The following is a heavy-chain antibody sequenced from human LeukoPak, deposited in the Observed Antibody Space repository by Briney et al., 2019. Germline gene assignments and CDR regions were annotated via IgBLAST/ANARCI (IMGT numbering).Heavy chain of an antibody. D-gene: IGHD3-22*01. J-gene: IGHJ4*02. V-gene: IGHV4-39*01. CDR2: IYYTGGT. CDR3: ARHDTSGLDF. Sequence: PSETLPLTCTVSGGSISRGSYHWAWIRQPPGKGLKGRGNIYYTGGTYYNPSLKSRVTISIDTSKNHFSLKLSSVNAADTDVYYCARHDTSGLDFWGQGTLVTVSS. CDR1: GGSISRGSYH.